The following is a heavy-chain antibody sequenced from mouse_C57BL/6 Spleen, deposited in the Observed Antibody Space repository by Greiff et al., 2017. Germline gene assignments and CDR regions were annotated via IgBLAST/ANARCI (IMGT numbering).Heavy chain of an antibody. J-gene: IGHJ2*01. CDR3: ARSNGYSNYLFDY. CDR1: GYTFTSYW. CDR2: INPSNGGT. D-gene: IGHD2-5*01. Sequence: QVQLQQPGTELVKPGASVKLSCKASGYTFTSYWMHWVKQRPGQGLEWIGNINPSNGGTNYNEKFKSKATLTVDKSSSTAYMQLSSRTSEDAAVYDCARSNGYSNYLFDYWGQGTTLTVSS. V-gene: IGHV1-53*01.